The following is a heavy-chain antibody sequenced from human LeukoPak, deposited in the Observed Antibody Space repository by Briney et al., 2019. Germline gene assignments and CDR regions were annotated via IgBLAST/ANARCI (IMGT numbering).Heavy chain of an antibody. CDR3: ARDSSGYQ. V-gene: IGHV3-7*01. Sequence: GFLRLSCAASGITFRNFWMRWVRQAPGKGLEWVANIKEDGSEKYYGDSVKGRFTISRDNAKNSLYLQMNSLRAEDTAVYYCARDSSGYQWGQGTLVTVSS. J-gene: IGHJ4*02. CDR2: IKEDGSEK. CDR1: GITFRNFW. D-gene: IGHD3-22*01.